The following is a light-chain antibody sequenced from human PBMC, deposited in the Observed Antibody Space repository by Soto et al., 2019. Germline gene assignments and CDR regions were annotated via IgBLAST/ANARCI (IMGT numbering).Light chain of an antibody. CDR1: QTVSSSY. Sequence: IVLKQSPCALCLYPGERATLSCMASQTVSSSYLAWYQQKPGQAPRLLIYGASSRATGIPDRFSGSGSGTDFTLTISRLEPEDFAVYYCHQYGSSGWTFGPGTNVDIK. V-gene: IGKV3-20*01. CDR3: HQYGSSGWT. CDR2: GAS. J-gene: IGKJ1*01.